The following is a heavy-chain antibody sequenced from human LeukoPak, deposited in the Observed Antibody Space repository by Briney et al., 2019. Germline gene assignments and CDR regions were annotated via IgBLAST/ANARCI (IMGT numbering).Heavy chain of an antibody. CDR3: ARAMSTFGGVRNYFDS. V-gene: IGHV3-48*04. Sequence: GGSLRLSCAASVFTFSGHNMNWVRQAPGKGLEWTSFVSISSGTIYYADSVNGRFRISRDNAKSSLDLEMNSLRAEDTAVYYCARAMSTFGGVRNYFDSWGQGTLVTVSS. CDR1: VFTFSGHN. D-gene: IGHD3-16*01. CDR2: VSISSGTI. J-gene: IGHJ4*02.